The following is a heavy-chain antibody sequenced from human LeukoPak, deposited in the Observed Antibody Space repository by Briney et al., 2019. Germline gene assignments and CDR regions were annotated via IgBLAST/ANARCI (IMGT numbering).Heavy chain of an antibody. CDR1: GFTFSSYW. J-gene: IGHJ4*02. CDR3: ARGTTWGGDYFDY. CDR2: IKSDGSST. D-gene: IGHD3-16*01. Sequence: GGSLRLSCAVSGFTFSSYWMHWVRQVPGKGLVWVSRIKSDGSSTTYAESVKGRFTISRDNANNMLNLQINSLRAEDTAVYYCARGTTWGGDYFDYWGQGTLVNVSS. V-gene: IGHV3-74*01.